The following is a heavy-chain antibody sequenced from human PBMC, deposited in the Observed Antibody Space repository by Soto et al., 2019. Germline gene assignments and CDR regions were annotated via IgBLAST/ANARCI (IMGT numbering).Heavy chain of an antibody. CDR1: GYSFTSYW. V-gene: IGHV5-51*01. CDR3: ARQTQIAAAGHFDY. CDR2: IYPGDSDT. J-gene: IGHJ4*02. Sequence: PGESLKISCKGSGYSFTSYWIGWVRQMPGKGLEWTGIIYPGDSDTRYSPYFQGQVTISADKSISTAYLQWSSLKASDTAIFFCARQTQIAAAGHFDYWGQGTLVTVSS. D-gene: IGHD6-13*01.